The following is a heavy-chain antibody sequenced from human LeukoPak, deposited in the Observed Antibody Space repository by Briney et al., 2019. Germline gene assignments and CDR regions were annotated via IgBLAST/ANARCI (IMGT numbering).Heavy chain of an antibody. J-gene: IGHJ4*02. CDR2: IKQDASEK. CDR3: ASDLLLWFGEPRAPSYFDY. V-gene: IGHV3-7*01. CDR1: GFTFSSCC. Sequence: PSGSLTLSCAASGFTFSSCCISWGRNPPAKGLEWVGNIKQDASEKSYLNSAKGRCTISRDIAKNSLFPQINSLRAEDTAVYYFASDLLLWFGEPRAPSYFDYWGQGSLVSVSS. D-gene: IGHD3-10*01.